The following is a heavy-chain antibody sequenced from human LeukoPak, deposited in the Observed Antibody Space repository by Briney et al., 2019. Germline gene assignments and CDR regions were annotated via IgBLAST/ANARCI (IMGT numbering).Heavy chain of an antibody. CDR3: ARSTYCDIMTGLYYYYGMDV. J-gene: IGHJ6*02. CDR1: GYSFTSYW. CDR2: IYPGDSDT. V-gene: IGHV5-51*01. D-gene: IGHD3-9*01. Sequence: NHGESLKISCKGSGYSFTSYWIGWVRQMPGKGLEWMGIIYPGDSDTRYSPSFQGQVTISADKSISTAYLQWSSLKASDTAMYYCARSTYCDIMTGLYYYYGMDVWGQGTTVTVSS.